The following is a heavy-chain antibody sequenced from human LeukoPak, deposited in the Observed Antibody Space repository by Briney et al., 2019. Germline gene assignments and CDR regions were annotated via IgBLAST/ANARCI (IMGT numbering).Heavy chain of an antibody. CDR2: IYHSGST. Sequence: SETLSLTCVVSGGSISSSNWWSRVRQPPEKGLEWIGEIYHSGSTNYNPSLKSRVTISVDTSKNQFSLKLSSVTAADTAVYYCARRVRGVNDAFDIWGQGTMVTVSS. V-gene: IGHV4-4*02. D-gene: IGHD3-10*01. CDR1: GGSISSSNW. J-gene: IGHJ3*02. CDR3: ARRVRGVNDAFDI.